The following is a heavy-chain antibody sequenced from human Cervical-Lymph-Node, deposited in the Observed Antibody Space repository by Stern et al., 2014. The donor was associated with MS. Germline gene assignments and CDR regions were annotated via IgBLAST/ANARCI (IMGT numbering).Heavy chain of an antibody. D-gene: IGHD3-10*01. V-gene: IGHV4-31*03. Sequence: QVQLQESGPGLVRPSQTLSLTCSVSGGSMTSGDYYWTWIRQHPGKSLEXIAYIDNSGKTYSNPSLKSRIMMSVDTSKKQFSLNLGSATAADTAVYYCARALLWPTMVFDFWGQGALVTVSS. J-gene: IGHJ4*02. CDR1: GGSMTSGDYY. CDR3: ARALLWPTMVFDF. CDR2: IDNSGKT.